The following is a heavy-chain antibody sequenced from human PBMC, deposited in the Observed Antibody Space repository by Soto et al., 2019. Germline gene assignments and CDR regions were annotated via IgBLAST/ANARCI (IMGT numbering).Heavy chain of an antibody. D-gene: IGHD4-17*01. CDR2: ISGSGDNT. CDR3: AKEVADYAHAFDI. J-gene: IGHJ3*02. Sequence: EVQLLESGGGLVQPGGSLRLSCAASGFTFNSYAMTWVRQAPGKGLEWISIISGSGDNTYDADSVKGRFTISRDNSKNTLYLQVNSLRAEDTAIYYCAKEVADYAHAFDIWAQGTMVTVSS. V-gene: IGHV3-23*01. CDR1: GFTFNSYA.